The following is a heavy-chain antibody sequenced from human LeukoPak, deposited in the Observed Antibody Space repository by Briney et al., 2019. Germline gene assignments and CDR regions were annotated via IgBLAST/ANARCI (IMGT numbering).Heavy chain of an antibody. V-gene: IGHV3-23*01. Sequence: GGSLRLSGAASGFTFSSYPMSWVRQAPGKGLEWVSAISGSGGSTYYADSVKGRFTISRDNSKNTLYLQMNSLRAEDTAVYYCAKDRSSVRYSNYLHYFDYWGQGTLVTVSS. CDR1: GFTFSSYP. J-gene: IGHJ4*02. CDR3: AKDRSSVRYSNYLHYFDY. D-gene: IGHD4-11*01. CDR2: ISGSGGST.